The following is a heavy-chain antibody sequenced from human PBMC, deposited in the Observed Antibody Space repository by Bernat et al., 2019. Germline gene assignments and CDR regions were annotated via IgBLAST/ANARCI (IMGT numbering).Heavy chain of an antibody. V-gene: IGHV4-38-2*01. CDR1: GYSISSGYY. CDR2: IYHSETT. Sequence: QVQLQESGPGLVKPSETLSLTCAVSGYSISSGYYWGWIRQPPGKGLEWIGIIYHSETTYYNPSLKSRVAISVDTSKNQFSLKLSSVTAADTAVYYCARGGGSFYEVGDSWGQGTLVTVSS. D-gene: IGHD1-26*01. J-gene: IGHJ4*02. CDR3: ARGGGSFYEVGDS.